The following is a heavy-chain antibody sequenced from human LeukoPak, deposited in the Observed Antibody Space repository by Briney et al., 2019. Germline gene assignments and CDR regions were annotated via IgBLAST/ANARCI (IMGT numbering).Heavy chain of an antibody. CDR1: GFTFDDYA. CDR3: AKESFSISVAVTN. CDR2: ISWNSGSI. Sequence: GGSLRLSCAASGFTFDDYAMHWVRQAPGKGLGWVSGISWNSGSIGYADSVKGRFTISRDNAKNSLYLQMNSLRAEDTALYYCAKESFSISVAVTNWGQGTLVTVSS. J-gene: IGHJ4*02. D-gene: IGHD6-19*01. V-gene: IGHV3-9*01.